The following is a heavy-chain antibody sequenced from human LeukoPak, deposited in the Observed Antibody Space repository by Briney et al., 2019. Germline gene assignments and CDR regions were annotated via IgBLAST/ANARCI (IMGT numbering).Heavy chain of an antibody. CDR2: VSSSSSYI. CDR1: GFTFSHAW. J-gene: IGHJ4*02. V-gene: IGHV3-21*01. CDR3: ARDYYDSPLGY. Sequence: AGGSLRLSCAASGFTFSHAWMSWVRQAPGKGLEWVSSVSSSSSYIYYADSAKGRFTISRDNAKNSLYLQMNSLRAEDTAVYYCARDYYDSPLGYWGQGTLVTASS. D-gene: IGHD3-22*01.